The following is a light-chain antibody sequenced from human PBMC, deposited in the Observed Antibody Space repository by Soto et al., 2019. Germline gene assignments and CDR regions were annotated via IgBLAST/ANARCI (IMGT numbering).Light chain of an antibody. J-gene: IGKJ1*01. V-gene: IGKV1-8*01. Sequence: AIRMTQSPSSFSASTGDRVTITCRASQGISSYLAWYQQKPGKAPKLLIYAASTLQSGVPSRFSGSRSGTDFTLTISCLQSEDFATYYCLQYYSYPRTFGQGTKVDIK. CDR3: LQYYSYPRT. CDR2: AAS. CDR1: QGISSY.